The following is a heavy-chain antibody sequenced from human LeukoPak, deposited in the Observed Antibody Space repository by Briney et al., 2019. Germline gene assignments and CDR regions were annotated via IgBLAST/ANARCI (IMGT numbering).Heavy chain of an antibody. V-gene: IGHV3-74*01. CDR1: GFSFSDYW. D-gene: IGHD5-12*01. CDR2: TSKDGSDT. CDR3: ARGGYSGSYYRFS. Sequence: TGGSLRLSCVVSGFSFSDYWMHWVRHAPGKGPEWLSRTSKDGSDTFYADAAKGRFTSSRDNAKNTFYLQVTNVRPEDTAVYYCARGGYSGSYYRFSWGQGTLVTVAS. J-gene: IGHJ4*02.